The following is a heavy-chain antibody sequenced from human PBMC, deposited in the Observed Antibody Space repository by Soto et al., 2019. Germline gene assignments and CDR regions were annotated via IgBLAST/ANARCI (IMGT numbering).Heavy chain of an antibody. Sequence: GGSLRLSCAASGFTFSSYAMSWVRQAPGKGLEWVSAISGSGGSTYYADSVKGRFTISRDNSKNTLYLQMNSLRAEDTAVYYCAKDSVYCSGGRCYRVPFDYWGQGTLVTVSS. CDR2: ISGSGGST. CDR1: GFTFSSYA. CDR3: AKDSVYCSGGRCYRVPFDY. D-gene: IGHD2-15*01. V-gene: IGHV3-23*01. J-gene: IGHJ4*02.